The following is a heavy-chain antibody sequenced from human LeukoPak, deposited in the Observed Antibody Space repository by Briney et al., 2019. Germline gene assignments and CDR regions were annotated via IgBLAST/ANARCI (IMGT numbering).Heavy chain of an antibody. Sequence: GGSLRLSCAASGFTFSSYAMHWVRQAPGKGLEWVAVISYDGSNKYYADSVKGRFTISRDNSKNTLYLQMNSLRAEDTAVYYCAREHVRGGWYAHDAFDIWGQGTMVTVSS. CDR2: ISYDGSNK. V-gene: IGHV3-30-3*01. D-gene: IGHD6-19*01. J-gene: IGHJ3*02. CDR1: GFTFSSYA. CDR3: AREHVRGGWYAHDAFDI.